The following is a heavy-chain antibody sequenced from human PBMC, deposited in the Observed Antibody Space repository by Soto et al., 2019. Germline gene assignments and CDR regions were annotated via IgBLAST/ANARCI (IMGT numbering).Heavy chain of an antibody. J-gene: IGHJ6*02. CDR1: GGTFSSYA. Sequence: SGKVSCKASGGTFSSYAISWVRQAPGQGLEWMGGIIPIFGTANYAQKFQGRVTITADESTSTAYMELSSLRSEDTAVYYCASRKGYCSSTSCYYYYYYGMDVWGQGTTVTVSS. CDR3: ASRKGYCSSTSCYYYYYYGMDV. V-gene: IGHV1-69*13. CDR2: IIPIFGTA. D-gene: IGHD2-2*01.